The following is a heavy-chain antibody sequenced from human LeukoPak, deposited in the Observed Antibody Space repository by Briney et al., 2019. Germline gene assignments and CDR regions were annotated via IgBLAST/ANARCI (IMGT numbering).Heavy chain of an antibody. Sequence: GASVKISCKASGYTFRGNYIHWLRQAPGQGLEWMGWIDANNGDTKSAQKLQGRVTMSRDTSISTAYMDLSSLSPDDAAVYYCARDPSSVTLYFFDYWGQGTLVTVSS. CDR3: ARDPSSVTLYFFDY. J-gene: IGHJ4*02. D-gene: IGHD4-11*01. CDR1: GYTFRGNY. CDR2: IDANNGDT. V-gene: IGHV1-2*02.